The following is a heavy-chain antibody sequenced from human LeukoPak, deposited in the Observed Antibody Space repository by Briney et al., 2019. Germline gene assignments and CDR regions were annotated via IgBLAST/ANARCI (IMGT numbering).Heavy chain of an antibody. CDR1: GGLISISTYY. Sequence: SETLSLTCTVSGGLISISTYYWGWIRQPPGKGLEWIGSIYYSGSTYYNPSLKSRVTISVDTSKNQFSLKLSSVTAADTAVYYCARVAVTTKWSNWFDPWGQGTLVTVSS. CDR2: IYYSGST. J-gene: IGHJ5*02. D-gene: IGHD4-17*01. CDR3: ARVAVTTKWSNWFDP. V-gene: IGHV4-39*07.